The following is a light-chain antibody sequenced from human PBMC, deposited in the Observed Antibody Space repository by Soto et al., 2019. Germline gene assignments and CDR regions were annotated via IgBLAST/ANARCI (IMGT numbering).Light chain of an antibody. CDR2: GAS. CDR3: QQCGGSPFFT. Sequence: EIVLTQSPATLSLSPGERATLSCRASQSVSSYLAWYQQKPGQAPRLLIYGASSRATGIPDRFSGSGSGTDFTLTISRLEPEDFAVYYCQQCGGSPFFTFGPGTKVDI. CDR1: QSVSSY. V-gene: IGKV3-20*01. J-gene: IGKJ3*01.